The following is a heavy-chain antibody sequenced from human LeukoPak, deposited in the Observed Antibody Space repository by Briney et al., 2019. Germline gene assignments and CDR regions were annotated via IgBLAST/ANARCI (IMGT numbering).Heavy chain of an antibody. CDR1: GYTFTRNY. Sequence: ASVKVSCKASGYTFTRNYINWLRQAPGQGLEWTGMIDPSGGGTAYAQKFQDRVTMTRDTSTSTVYMELSSLRSEDTAVYYCARPRHPYSGYDWSLDYWGQGNLVTVSS. J-gene: IGHJ4*02. CDR3: ARPRHPYSGYDWSLDY. CDR2: IDPSGGGT. V-gene: IGHV1-46*01. D-gene: IGHD5-12*01.